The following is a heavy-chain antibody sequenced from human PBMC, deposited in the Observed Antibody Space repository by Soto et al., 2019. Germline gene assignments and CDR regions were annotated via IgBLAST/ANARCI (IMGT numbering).Heavy chain of an antibody. CDR3: AREKGYISGPKNFDS. D-gene: IGHD5-12*01. Sequence: SETLSLTCTVSGGSISSRGYFCNWIRQHPGKDLEWIGYIYYTGSTSYNPSLESRVTMSIDTSKNQFSLKLSSMTAADTAMYYCAREKGYISGPKNFDSWGQGTLVTVSS. J-gene: IGHJ4*02. V-gene: IGHV4-31*03. CDR1: GGSISSRGYF. CDR2: IYYTGST.